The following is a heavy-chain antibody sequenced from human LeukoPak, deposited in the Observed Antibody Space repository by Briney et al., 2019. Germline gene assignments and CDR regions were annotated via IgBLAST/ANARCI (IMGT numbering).Heavy chain of an antibody. CDR2: INPNSGGT. CDR3: ARERLKGNWFDP. CDR1: GYTFTGYY. J-gene: IGHJ5*02. V-gene: IGHV1-2*02. Sequence: GASVKVSCKASGYTFTGYYMHWARQAPGQGLEWMGWINPNSGGTNYAQKFQGRVTMTRDTSISTAYMELSRLRSDDTAVYYCARERLKGNWFDPWGQGTLVTVSS.